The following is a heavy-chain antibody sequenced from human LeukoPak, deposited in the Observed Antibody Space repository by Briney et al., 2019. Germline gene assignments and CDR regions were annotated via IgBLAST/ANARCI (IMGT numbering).Heavy chain of an antibody. CDR3: ARGGFLSEYYFDY. J-gene: IGHJ4*02. Sequence: ASVKVSCKASGYTFTSYYMHWVRQAPGQGLEWMGIINPSGGSTSYAQKFQGRVTMTRNTSINTAYMELSSLRSEDTAVYYCARGGFLSEYYFDYWGQGTLVTVSS. CDR2: INPSGGST. V-gene: IGHV1-46*01. CDR1: GYTFTSYY.